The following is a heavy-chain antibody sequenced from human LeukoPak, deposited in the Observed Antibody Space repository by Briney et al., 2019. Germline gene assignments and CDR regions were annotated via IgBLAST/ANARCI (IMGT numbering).Heavy chain of an antibody. V-gene: IGHV3-30-3*01. CDR3: ARGPRIYYPFDY. CDR2: ISYDESNK. CDR1: GFTFSSYA. Sequence: TGGSLRLSCAASGFTFSSYAMHWVRQAPGKGLEWVAVISYDESNKYYADSVKGRFTISRDNSKNTLYLQMNSLRAEDTAVYYCARGPRIYYPFDYWGQGTLVTVSS. J-gene: IGHJ4*02. D-gene: IGHD3-22*01.